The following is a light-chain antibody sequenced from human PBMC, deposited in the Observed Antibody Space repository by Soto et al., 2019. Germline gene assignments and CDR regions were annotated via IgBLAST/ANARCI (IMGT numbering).Light chain of an antibody. Sequence: DIQMTQSPSTLSASVGDRVTITCRASQSISSWLAWYQQKPGKAPKLLIYDASSLESGVPSRFSGSGSGTEFTLNISGLQPDDFATYYCQQYNNSGTFGQGTKVEIK. J-gene: IGKJ1*01. CDR2: DAS. V-gene: IGKV1-5*01. CDR1: QSISSW. CDR3: QQYNNSGT.